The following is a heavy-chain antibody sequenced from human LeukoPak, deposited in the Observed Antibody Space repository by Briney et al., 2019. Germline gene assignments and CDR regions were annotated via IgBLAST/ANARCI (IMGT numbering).Heavy chain of an antibody. V-gene: IGHV3-23*01. CDR1: GLTFSSYA. CDR3: AKDPGSLGSSDGRWNWFDS. J-gene: IGHJ5*01. Sequence: PGGSLRLSCAASGLTFSSYAMSWVRQAPGKGLEWVSAISGSSGHTYYADSVKGRFTISRDNSKNTLYLQMNSLRAEDTAVYYCAKDPGSLGSSDGRWNWFDSWGQGTLVTVSS. CDR2: ISGSSGHT. D-gene: IGHD5-24*01.